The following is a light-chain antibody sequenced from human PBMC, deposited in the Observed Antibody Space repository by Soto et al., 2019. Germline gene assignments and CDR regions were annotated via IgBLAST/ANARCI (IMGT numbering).Light chain of an antibody. CDR2: EVT. V-gene: IGLV2-14*01. Sequence: QSALTQPASVSGSLGQSITISCTGTSSDVGAYNYVSWYQQHPDKAPKLLIFEVTNRPSGVSGRFSGSKSGITASLSISGLQPEDEADYYCTSYSSSSPVLFGGGTKLTFL. J-gene: IGLJ2*01. CDR1: SSDVGAYNY. CDR3: TSYSSSSPVL.